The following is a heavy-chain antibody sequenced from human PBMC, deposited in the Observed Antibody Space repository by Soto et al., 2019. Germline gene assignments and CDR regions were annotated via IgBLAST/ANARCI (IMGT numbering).Heavy chain of an antibody. D-gene: IGHD5-12*01. CDR1: GYTFTSYD. V-gene: IGHV1-8*01. CDR2: MNPNSGNT. CDR3: ARGVGYSGYGLYYYYGMDV. J-gene: IGHJ6*02. Sequence: QVQLVQSGAEVKKPGASVKVSCKASGYTFTSYDINWVRQATGQGLVWMGWMNPNSGNTGYAQKFQGRVTMTRNTSISTAYMALSSLRSEYTAVYYCARGVGYSGYGLYYYYGMDVWGQGTTVTVSS.